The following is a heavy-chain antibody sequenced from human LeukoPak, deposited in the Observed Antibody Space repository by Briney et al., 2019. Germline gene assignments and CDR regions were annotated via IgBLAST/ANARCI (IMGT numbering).Heavy chain of an antibody. V-gene: IGHV3-74*01. J-gene: IGHJ4*02. D-gene: IGHD3-3*01. CDR2: INSDGSST. CDR3: ARELRFPQRAYYFDY. CDR1: GFSFSSYW. Sequence: GGSLRLSCAASGFSFSSYWMHWVRQVPGKGLVWVSRINSDGSSTSYADSVKGRFTLSRDNAKNSLYLQMNSLRDEDTAVYYCARELRFPQRAYYFDYWGQGILVTVSS.